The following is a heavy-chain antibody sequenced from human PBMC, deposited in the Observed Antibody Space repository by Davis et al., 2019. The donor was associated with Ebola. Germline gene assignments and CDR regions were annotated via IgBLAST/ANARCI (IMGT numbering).Heavy chain of an antibody. Sequence: GESLKISCAVSGFTFSSYWMSWVRQAPGKGLEWVANINQDGSEKYYVDSVKGRFTISRDNTKKSLYLQMNSLSTEDTAVYYCARDRGVGWSGDYWGQGTLVTVSS. D-gene: IGHD6-19*01. CDR1: GFTFSSYW. V-gene: IGHV3-7*03. J-gene: IGHJ4*02. CDR3: ARDRGVGWSGDY. CDR2: INQDGSEK.